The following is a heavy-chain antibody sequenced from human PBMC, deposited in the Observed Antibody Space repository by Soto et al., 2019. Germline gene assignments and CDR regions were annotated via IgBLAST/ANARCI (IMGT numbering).Heavy chain of an antibody. CDR1: GGSISPHY. J-gene: IGHJ6*02. CDR2: IYYSGST. V-gene: IGHV4-59*08. CDR3: ARHLTYCSAGSCYSDFPYYGMDV. D-gene: IGHD2-15*01. Sequence: SETLSLTCTVSGGSISPHYWSWIRQPPGKGLEWIGFIYYSGSTNYNPSLKSRATISVDMSQNQFSLKLSSVTAADTAVYYCARHLTYCSAGSCYSDFPYYGMDVWGQGTTVTVSS.